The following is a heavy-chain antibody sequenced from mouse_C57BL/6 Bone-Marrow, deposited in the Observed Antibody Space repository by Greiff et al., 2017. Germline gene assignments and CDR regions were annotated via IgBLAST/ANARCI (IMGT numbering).Heavy chain of an antibody. CDR1: GFTFSSYA. V-gene: IGHV5-4*03. CDR2: ISDGGSYT. Sequence: EVKLVESGGGLVKPGGSLKLSCAASGFTFSSYAMSWVRQTPEKRLEWVATISDGGSYTYYPDNVKGRFTISRDNAKNNLYLQMSHLKSEDTAMYYCARANFITTVVAGYFDVWGTGTTVTVSS. CDR3: ARANFITTVVAGYFDV. D-gene: IGHD1-1*01. J-gene: IGHJ1*03.